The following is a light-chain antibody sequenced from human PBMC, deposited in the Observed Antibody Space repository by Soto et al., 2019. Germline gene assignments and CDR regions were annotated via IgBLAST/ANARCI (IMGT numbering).Light chain of an antibody. CDR1: QSVSSSY. Sequence: EIVLTQSPGTLSLSPGERATLSCRASQSVSSSYLAWYQQKPGQAPRLLIYGASSSATGIPDRFSGSGSGTDFALTLSRLEPEDFAVYYCHQYDSSPLTFGGGNKVEIK. V-gene: IGKV3-20*01. CDR2: GAS. J-gene: IGKJ4*01. CDR3: HQYDSSPLT.